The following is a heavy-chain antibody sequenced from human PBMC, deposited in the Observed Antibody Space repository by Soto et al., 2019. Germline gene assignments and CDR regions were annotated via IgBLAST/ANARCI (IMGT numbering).Heavy chain of an antibody. CDR3: AKDRAEGATGRVRFDP. CDR1: GFTFSDYA. Sequence: EVQLLESGGGLVQPGGSLRLSCAASGFTFSDYAMSWVRQAPGKGLEWVSSSSGSGTSTYYADSVKGRFTISRDNSKNPLYLQMNSLRAEDTAVYYCAKDRAEGATGRVRFDPWGQGTLVIVSS. D-gene: IGHD1-1*01. J-gene: IGHJ5*02. CDR2: SSGSGTST. V-gene: IGHV3-23*01.